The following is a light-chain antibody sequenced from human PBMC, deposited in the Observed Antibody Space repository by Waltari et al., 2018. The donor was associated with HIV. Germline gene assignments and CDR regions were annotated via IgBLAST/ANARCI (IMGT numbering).Light chain of an antibody. CDR2: EVS. CDR3: SSYTTSSTLV. Sequence: QSALTQPASVSGSPGQSIPISCTGTRSDLGGYNYVSWFQQHPGKAPKLMIYEVSNRPSGVSNRFSGSKSGNTASLTISGLQAEDEADYYCSSYTTSSTLVFGGGTKLTV. J-gene: IGLJ3*02. V-gene: IGLV2-14*01. CDR1: RSDLGGYNY.